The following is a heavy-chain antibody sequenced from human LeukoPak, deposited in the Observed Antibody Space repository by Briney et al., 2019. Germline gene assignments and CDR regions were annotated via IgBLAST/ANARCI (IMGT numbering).Heavy chain of an antibody. CDR3: ARGIRYFDY. D-gene: IGHD5-18*01. CDR2: ITSSSSSI. CDR1: GFTSSSYS. Sequence: GGSLRLSCAVSGFTSSSYSMNWVRQAPGKGLEWVSYITSSSSSIYYADSVKGRFTISRDNAKNSLYLQMSSLRDEDTAVYYCARGIRYFDYWGQGTLVTVSS. V-gene: IGHV3-48*02. J-gene: IGHJ4*02.